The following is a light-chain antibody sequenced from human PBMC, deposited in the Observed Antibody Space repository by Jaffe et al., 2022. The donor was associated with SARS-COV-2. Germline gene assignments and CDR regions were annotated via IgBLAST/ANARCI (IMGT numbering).Light chain of an antibody. V-gene: IGKV3-20*01. J-gene: IGKJ1*01. Sequence: EIVLTQSPGTLSLSPGERATLSCRASQSVSSNYLAWYQQKHGQAPRLLIYGASTRAAGIPDRFSGSGSGTDFTLTIIRLEPEDFAVYYCQQYGSAPLWTFGQGTKVEIK. CDR1: QSVSSNY. CDR2: GAS. CDR3: QQYGSAPLWT.